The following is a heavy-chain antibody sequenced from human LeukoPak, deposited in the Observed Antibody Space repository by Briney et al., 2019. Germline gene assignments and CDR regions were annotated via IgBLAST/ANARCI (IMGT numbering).Heavy chain of an antibody. CDR3: ARDSGFWSGYSVAWFDP. J-gene: IGHJ5*02. Sequence: ASVKVSCKAPAYTLTNYGITWVRQAPGQGLEWMGGISGYSGKTNYAQKVQGRVSMTKDTSTSTAYMELRSLRSDDTAVYYCARDSGFWSGYSVAWFDPWGPGTLVTVSS. V-gene: IGHV1-18*01. D-gene: IGHD3-3*01. CDR2: ISGYSGKT. CDR1: AYTLTNYG.